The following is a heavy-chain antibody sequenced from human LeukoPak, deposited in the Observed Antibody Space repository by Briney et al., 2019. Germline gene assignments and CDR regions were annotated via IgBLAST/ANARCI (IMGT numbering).Heavy chain of an antibody. V-gene: IGHV1-2*02. J-gene: IGHJ4*02. CDR2: INPNSGGT. CDR3: ARGYGLVYCSGGSCYSYFDY. D-gene: IGHD2-15*01. CDR1: GYTFTGYY. Sequence: ASVKVSCKASGYTFTGYYMHWVRQAPGQGLEWMGWINPNSGGTNYAQKFQGRVTMTRDTSISTAYMELSRLRSDDTAVYYCARGYGLVYCSGGSCYSYFDYWGQGTLVTVSP.